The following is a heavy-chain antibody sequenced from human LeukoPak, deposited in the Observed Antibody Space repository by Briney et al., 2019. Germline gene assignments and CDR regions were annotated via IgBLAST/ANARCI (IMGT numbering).Heavy chain of an antibody. CDR3: ARDNGGILSS. Sequence: SETLSLTCTASGGSISSGSYYWSWIRQPAGKGLEWIGRIYASGSTNYNPSLKSRVTTSVDTSKNQFSLKLSSVTAADTAVYYCARDNGGILSSWGQGTLVTVSS. D-gene: IGHD3-16*02. J-gene: IGHJ5*02. CDR2: IYASGST. CDR1: GGSISSGSYY. V-gene: IGHV4-61*02.